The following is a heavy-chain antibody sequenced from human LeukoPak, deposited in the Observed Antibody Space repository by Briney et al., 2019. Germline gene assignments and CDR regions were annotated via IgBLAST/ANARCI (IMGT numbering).Heavy chain of an antibody. CDR1: GYTFTSYG. V-gene: IGHV1-18*01. CDR2: INAYNGDT. D-gene: IGHD6-6*01. Sequence: ASVRVSCKASGYTFTSYGISWVRQAPGQGLEWMAWINAYNGDTNFAQRLQGRVTVTTDTSTSTAYMELRSLRSDDTAVYYCARDLRSSSVYYFDHWGQGTLVTVSS. J-gene: IGHJ4*02. CDR3: ARDLRSSSVYYFDH.